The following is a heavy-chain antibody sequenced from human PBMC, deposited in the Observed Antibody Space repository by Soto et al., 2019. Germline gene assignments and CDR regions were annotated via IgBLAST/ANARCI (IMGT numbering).Heavy chain of an antibody. CDR3: ARVLPILYYGSGSSGYFDY. V-gene: IGHV1-18*01. D-gene: IGHD3-10*01. Sequence: ASVKVSCKASGYTFTSYGISWVRQAPGQGLEWMGWIAAYNGNTDYAQKLQDRVTMTTDTSTSTAYMELSSLRSEDTAVYYCARVLPILYYGSGSSGYFDYWGQGTLVTVSS. J-gene: IGHJ4*02. CDR2: IAAYNGNT. CDR1: GYTFTSYG.